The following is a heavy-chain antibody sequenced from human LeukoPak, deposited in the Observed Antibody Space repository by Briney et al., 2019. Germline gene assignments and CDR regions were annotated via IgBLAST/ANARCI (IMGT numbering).Heavy chain of an antibody. J-gene: IGHJ3*02. D-gene: IGHD3-9*01. Sequence: GGSLRLSCAASRFTFTNYSMNWVRQAPGKGLEWVGRIKTKIDGGTADYAAPVKGRFTISRDDSKNTLYLQMNSLKTEDTAVYYCTKDSDILTGYYRGAFDIWGQGTMVTVSS. CDR1: RFTFTNYS. CDR3: TKDSDILTGYYRGAFDI. CDR2: IKTKIDGGTA. V-gene: IGHV3-15*01.